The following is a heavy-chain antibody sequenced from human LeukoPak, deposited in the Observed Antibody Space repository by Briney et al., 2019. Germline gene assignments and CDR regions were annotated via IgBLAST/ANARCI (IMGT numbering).Heavy chain of an antibody. J-gene: IGHJ6*02. CDR2: FDPEDGET. CDR1: GYTLTELS. Sequence: GASVKVSCKVSGYTLTELSMHWVRQAPGKGLEWMGGFDPEDGETIYAQKFQGRVTMTEDTSTDTAYMELSSLRSEDTAVYYCATLIKSGTPAFYYYGRDAWGQGPPVTAS. V-gene: IGHV1-24*01. CDR3: ATLIKSGTPAFYYYGRDA. D-gene: IGHD1-26*01.